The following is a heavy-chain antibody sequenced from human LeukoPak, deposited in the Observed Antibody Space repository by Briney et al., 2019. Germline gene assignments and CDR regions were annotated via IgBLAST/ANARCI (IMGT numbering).Heavy chain of an antibody. Sequence: SETLSLTCAVYGGSFSSYYWSWIRQPPGKGLEWIGYIYYSGSTNYNPSLKSRVTISVDTSKNQFSLKLSSVTAADTAVYYCASYSYYYDSSGYFDYWGQGTLVTVS. CDR1: GGSFSSYY. CDR3: ASYSYYYDSSGYFDY. CDR2: IYYSGST. V-gene: IGHV4-59*01. D-gene: IGHD3-22*01. J-gene: IGHJ4*02.